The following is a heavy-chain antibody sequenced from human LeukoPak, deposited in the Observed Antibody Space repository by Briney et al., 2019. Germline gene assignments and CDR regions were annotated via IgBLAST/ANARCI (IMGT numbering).Heavy chain of an antibody. Sequence: SETLSLTCTVSGYSISSGDYWGWIRQPPGKGLEWIVSMSYSGHTYYNPSLKSRVTTSIDTSKNQLSLNLKSVTAADTAVYYCARDRDVDDFDSWGHGTLVTVSS. D-gene: IGHD2-15*01. CDR3: ARDRDVDDFDS. V-gene: IGHV4-38-2*02. CDR1: GYSISSGDY. J-gene: IGHJ4*01. CDR2: MSYSGHT.